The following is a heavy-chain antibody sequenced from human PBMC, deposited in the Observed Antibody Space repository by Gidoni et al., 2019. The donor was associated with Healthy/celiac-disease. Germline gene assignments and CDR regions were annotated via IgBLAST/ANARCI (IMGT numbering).Heavy chain of an antibody. D-gene: IGHD2-15*01. CDR1: GGIISSGGYY. Sequence: QVQLQESGPGLVKPSQTLSPTCTVSGGIISSGGYYWSWIRQHPGKGLEWIGYIYYSGSTYYNPSLKSRVTISKDTSKNQFSLKLNSGTAADTAVYYCARDVPRGPRGGWYFDLCGRGTLVTGSS. V-gene: IGHV4-31*03. CDR2: IYYSGST. CDR3: ARDVPRGPRGGWYFDL. J-gene: IGHJ2*01.